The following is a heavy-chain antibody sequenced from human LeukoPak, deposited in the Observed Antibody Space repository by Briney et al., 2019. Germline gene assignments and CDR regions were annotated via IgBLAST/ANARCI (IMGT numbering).Heavy chain of an antibody. CDR3: ARVITYYDSSGYYYWSGYFDY. D-gene: IGHD3-22*01. CDR1: GFTFDDYA. CDR2: ISWDGGTT. Sequence: GGSLRLSCAASGFTFDDYAMHWVRQAPGKGLDWVSLISWDGGTTYYADSVKGRFTISRDNSKNSLYLQMNSLRAEDTALYYCARVITYYDSSGYYYWSGYFDYWGQGTLVTVSS. J-gene: IGHJ4*02. V-gene: IGHV3-43D*03.